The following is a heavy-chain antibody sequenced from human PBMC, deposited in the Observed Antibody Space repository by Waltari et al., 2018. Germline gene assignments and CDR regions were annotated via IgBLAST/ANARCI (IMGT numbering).Heavy chain of an antibody. D-gene: IGHD1-26*01. Sequence: EVQLVESGGGLIQPGGSLRLSCADAEFPFSTSWMHWVSQVPGKGLVLVSRIDTHGSRTDYADSVKGRFTISRDNAKNTLYLQMNSLRVEDTALYYCARDLGGSGSDWGQGTLVTVSS. J-gene: IGHJ4*02. CDR3: ARDLGGSGSD. V-gene: IGHV3-74*01. CDR2: IDTHGSRT. CDR1: EFPFSTSW.